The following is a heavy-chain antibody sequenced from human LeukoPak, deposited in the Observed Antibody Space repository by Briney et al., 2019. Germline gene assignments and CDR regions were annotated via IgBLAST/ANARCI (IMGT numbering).Heavy chain of an antibody. J-gene: IGHJ4*02. CDR2: VYYSGNT. CDR3: ARQGYADFSSRPFDY. V-gene: IGHV4-39*01. Sequence: SETLSLTCPVSGGSISSSSYYWGWIRQPPGKGLEWIGSVYYSGNTYYNPSLKSRVTISVDTSKNQFSLKLRSVTAADTAMYYCARQGYADFSSRPFDYWGQGTLVTVSS. D-gene: IGHD4-17*01. CDR1: GGSISSSSYY.